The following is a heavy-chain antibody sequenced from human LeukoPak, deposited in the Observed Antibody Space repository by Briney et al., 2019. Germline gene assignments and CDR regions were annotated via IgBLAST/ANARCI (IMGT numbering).Heavy chain of an antibody. CDR2: IDPNSGGT. Sequence: ASVKVSCKASGYTFTGYYMHWVRQAPGQGLEWMGWIDPNSGGTNYAQKFQGRVTMTRDTSISTAYMELSRLRADDTAVYYCARSHSRGWYHDYWGQGTLVTVSS. J-gene: IGHJ4*02. CDR3: ARSHSRGWYHDY. D-gene: IGHD6-19*01. CDR1: GYTFTGYY. V-gene: IGHV1-2*02.